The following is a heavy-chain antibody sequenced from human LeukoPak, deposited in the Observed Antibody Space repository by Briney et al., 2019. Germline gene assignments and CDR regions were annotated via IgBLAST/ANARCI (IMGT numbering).Heavy chain of an antibody. D-gene: IGHD3-22*01. Sequence: PGRSLRLSCAASGFTSSSYAMSWVRQAPGKGLEWVSAISGSGGSTYYADSVKGRFTISRDNSKNTLYLQMNSLRAEGTAVYYCARSSDITRYPQLPLVYWGEGTLFTVSS. J-gene: IGHJ4*02. CDR2: ISGSGGST. CDR1: GFTSSSYA. V-gene: IGHV3-23*01. CDR3: ARSSDITRYPQLPLVY.